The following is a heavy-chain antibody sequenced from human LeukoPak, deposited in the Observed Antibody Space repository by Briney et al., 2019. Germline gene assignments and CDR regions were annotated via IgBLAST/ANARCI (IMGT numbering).Heavy chain of an antibody. CDR2: INTDGRTT. V-gene: IGHV3-74*01. D-gene: IGHD3-10*01. J-gene: IGHJ4*01. CDR3: ARDITLTRGGRSDY. Sequence: GGSLRLSCAASGSSLSGYWMHWVRQAPGKGLVWVSRINTDGRTTNYADSVKGRFTISRDNAKNTLYLQMNSLRAEDTAVYYCARDITLTRGGRSDYWGHGTLVTVSA. CDR1: GSSLSGYW.